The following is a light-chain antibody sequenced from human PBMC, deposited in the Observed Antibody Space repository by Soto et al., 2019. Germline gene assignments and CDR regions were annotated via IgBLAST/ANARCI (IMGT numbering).Light chain of an antibody. CDR1: QSVFFSPTNRNN. V-gene: IGKV4-1*01. Sequence: DIVMTQSPDYLAVSLGERATINCRSSQSVFFSPTNRNNLAWYQQKPGQPPRLLIYWASTRQSGVPDRFSGSGSATDFTLTISSLQAEDVAVYYCQQYYSSPPLTVGQGTKVEIK. CDR3: QQYYSSPPLT. CDR2: WAS. J-gene: IGKJ1*01.